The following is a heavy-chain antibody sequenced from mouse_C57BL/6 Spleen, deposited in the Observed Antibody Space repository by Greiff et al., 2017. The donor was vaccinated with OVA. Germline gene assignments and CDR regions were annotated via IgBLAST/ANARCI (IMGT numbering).Heavy chain of an antibody. J-gene: IGHJ2*01. V-gene: IGHV7-3*01. CDR1: GFTFTDYY. D-gene: IGHD1-1*01. Sequence: EVKLVESGGGLVQPGGSLSLSCAASGFTFTDYYMSWVRQPPGKALEWLGFIRNNANGYTTEYSASVKGRFTISRDNSQSSLYLQMNALRAEDSATYYCARYYDGSSFDYWGQGTTLTVSS. CDR3: ARYYDGSSFDY. CDR2: IRNNANGYTT.